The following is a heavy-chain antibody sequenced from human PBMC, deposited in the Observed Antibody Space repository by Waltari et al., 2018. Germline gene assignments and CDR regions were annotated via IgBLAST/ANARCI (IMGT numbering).Heavy chain of an antibody. J-gene: IGHJ4*02. CDR1: GFICSSHR. D-gene: IGHD2-8*02. Sequence: EVQLVEPGGGLVQPGGSLRLYCAASGFICSSHRLSWVRRAQEKELGWVANIKQDGSEKYYVGSVKGRFTISRDNAKNSLYLQMNSLRAEDTAVYYCARSSRYCTGGVCYGGHYFDYWGQGTLVTVSS. V-gene: IGHV3-7*01. CDR2: IKQDGSEK. CDR3: ARSSRYCTGGVCYGGHYFDY.